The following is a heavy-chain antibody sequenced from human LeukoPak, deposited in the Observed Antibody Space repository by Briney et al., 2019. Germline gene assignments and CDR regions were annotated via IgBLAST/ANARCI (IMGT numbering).Heavy chain of an antibody. CDR2: INSDGSST. CDR1: GFTFSSYW. Sequence: GGSLRLSCAASGFTFSSYWMHWVRQAPGKGLVSFSRINSDGSSTSYADSVKGRFTISRDNAKNTLYLQMNSLRAEDTAVYYCARGRYWNDLPRFDPWGQGTLVTVSS. CDR3: ARGRYWNDLPRFDP. J-gene: IGHJ5*02. D-gene: IGHD1-1*01. V-gene: IGHV3-74*01.